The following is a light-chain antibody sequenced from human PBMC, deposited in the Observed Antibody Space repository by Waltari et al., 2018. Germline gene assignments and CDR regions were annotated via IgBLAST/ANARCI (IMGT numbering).Light chain of an antibody. CDR3: ASWDDNLSGL. CDR2: NTD. CDR1: ASTLARNS. Sequence: QSLLTQPPSASGTPGPGVTIYCSGSASTLARNSVNWYQQVPGMAPKLLIYNTDQRPSGVPDRFSGSKSGTSASLVISGLQSDDEAEYYCASWDDNLSGLFGGGTKLTVL. V-gene: IGLV1-44*01. J-gene: IGLJ2*01.